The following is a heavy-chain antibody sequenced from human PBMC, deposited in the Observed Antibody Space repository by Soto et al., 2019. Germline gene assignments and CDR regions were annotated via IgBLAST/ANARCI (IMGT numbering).Heavy chain of an antibody. CDR1: Y. Sequence: YLEWIRQPPGKGRQGTGSIENGGQTYYKPPLKSRVIISADTSKNQFSLSLNSVTAADTAGKYCVELPLLVAPTWGQGILVTGSS. D-gene: IGHD1-7*01. V-gene: IGHV4-39*01. J-gene: IGHJ4*02. CDR2: IENGGQT. CDR3: VELPLLVAPT.